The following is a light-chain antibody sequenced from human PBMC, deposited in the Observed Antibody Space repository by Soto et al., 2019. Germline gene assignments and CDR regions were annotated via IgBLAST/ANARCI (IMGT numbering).Light chain of an antibody. CDR2: DVS. CDR3: CSYAGSHV. J-gene: IGLJ1*01. CDR1: SSDVGGYNY. Sequence: QSALTQPRSVSGSPGQSVTISCTGTSSDVGGYNYVSWYQQHPGKAPKLMIYDVSKRPSGVPDRFSGSKSGNTASLTISGLQAEDEADYYCCSYAGSHVFGPGTKVTVL. V-gene: IGLV2-11*01.